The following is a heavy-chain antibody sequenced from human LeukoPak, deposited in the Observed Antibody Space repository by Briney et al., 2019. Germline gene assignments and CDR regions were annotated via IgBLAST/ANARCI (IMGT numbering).Heavy chain of an antibody. CDR1: GYTFTSYY. CDR3: AREEESFRGRGVTYYYYAMDV. V-gene: IGHV1-46*01. D-gene: IGHD3-10*01. CDR2: INPGTGST. J-gene: IGHJ6*02. Sequence: GASVKVSCKASGYTFTSYYMHWVRHAPGQGLEWMGIINPGTGSTSYAQRFQGRVTMTRDTSTSTVYMELSSLTSDDRAVYYCAREEESFRGRGVTYYYYAMDVWGQGTTVTVSS.